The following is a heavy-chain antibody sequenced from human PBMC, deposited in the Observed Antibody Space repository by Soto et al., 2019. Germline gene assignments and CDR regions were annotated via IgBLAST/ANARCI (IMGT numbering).Heavy chain of an antibody. V-gene: IGHV4-31*03. J-gene: IGHJ5*02. CDR1: GGSISSGGYY. D-gene: IGHD5-18*01. Sequence: SETLSLTCTVSGGSISSGGYYWSWIRQHPGKGLEWIGYIYYSGSTYYNPSLKSRVTISVDTSKNQFSLKLSSVTAADTAVYYCARDLRLRWQGYNWFDPWGQGTLVTVSS. CDR3: ARDLRLRWQGYNWFDP. CDR2: IYYSGST.